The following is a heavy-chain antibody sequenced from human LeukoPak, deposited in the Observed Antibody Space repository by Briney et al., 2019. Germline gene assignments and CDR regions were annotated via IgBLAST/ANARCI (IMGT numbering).Heavy chain of an antibody. CDR1: GFTFSSYA. Sequence: GGSLRLSCAASGFTFSSYAMHWVRQAPGKGLEWVSAISGSGGSTYYADSVKGRFTISRDNSKNTLYLQMNSLRAEDTAVYYCAKARVSTMVRGAYYFDYWGQGTLVTVSS. CDR2: ISGSGGST. V-gene: IGHV3-23*01. CDR3: AKARVSTMVRGAYYFDY. D-gene: IGHD3-10*01. J-gene: IGHJ4*02.